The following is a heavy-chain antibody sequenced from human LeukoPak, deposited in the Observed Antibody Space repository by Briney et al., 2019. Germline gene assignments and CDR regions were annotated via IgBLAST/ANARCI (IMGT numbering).Heavy chain of an antibody. J-gene: IGHJ4*02. CDR1: GFTFDDYA. Sequence: GGSLRLSCAASGFTFDDYAMHWVRQAPGKGLEWVSGISWNSGSIGYADSVKGRFTISRDNAKNSLYLQMNSLRAEDTALYYCAKSPVLLWFGEGGGYYFDYWGQGTLVTVSS. D-gene: IGHD3-10*01. V-gene: IGHV3-9*01. CDR3: AKSPVLLWFGEGGGYYFDY. CDR2: ISWNSGSI.